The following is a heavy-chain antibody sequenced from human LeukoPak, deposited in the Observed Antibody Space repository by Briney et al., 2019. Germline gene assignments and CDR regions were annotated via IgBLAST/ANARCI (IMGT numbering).Heavy chain of an antibody. CDR2: ISSSRSYT. Sequence: PGGSLRLSCAASGFTFSDYYMSWIRQAPGKGLEWVSHISSSRSYTNYEDSVKGRFTISRDNAKNSLYLQMNSLRAEDTAVYYCARDCSSTSCYVFWEPGYGMDVWGQGTTVTVSS. D-gene: IGHD2-2*01. CDR3: ARDCSSTSCYVFWEPGYGMDV. V-gene: IGHV3-11*06. CDR1: GFTFSDYY. J-gene: IGHJ6*02.